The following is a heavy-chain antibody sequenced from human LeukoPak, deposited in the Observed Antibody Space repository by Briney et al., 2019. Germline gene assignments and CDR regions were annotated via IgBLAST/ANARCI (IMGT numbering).Heavy chain of an antibody. J-gene: IGHJ4*02. CDR2: IINDGITT. CDR1: GLTFHNTW. D-gene: IGHD3-10*01. CDR3: ARTVVRGLIMLDS. Sequence: AGGSLRLSCAASGLTFHNTWMHWIRQAPGKGLVWVSRIINDGITTTYADSVKGRFTISRDNAKKTVYLQMNSLRDEDTAVYFCARTVVRGLIMLDSWGQGTQVTVSS. V-gene: IGHV3-74*01.